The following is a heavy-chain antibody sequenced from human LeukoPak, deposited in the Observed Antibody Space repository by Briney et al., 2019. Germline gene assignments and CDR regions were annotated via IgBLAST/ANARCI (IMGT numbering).Heavy chain of an antibody. CDR1: GGYISSGGYY. CDR2: IYYSGLT. Sequence: SETLSLTCTVSGGYISSGGYYWSWIRQHPGKGLEWIGYIYYSGLTYYNPSLKSRVTISVDTSKNQFSLKLSSVTAADTAVYYCAGGDCSGGSCHETNDAFDIWGQGTMVTVSS. V-gene: IGHV4-31*03. D-gene: IGHD2-15*01. J-gene: IGHJ3*02. CDR3: AGGDCSGGSCHETNDAFDI.